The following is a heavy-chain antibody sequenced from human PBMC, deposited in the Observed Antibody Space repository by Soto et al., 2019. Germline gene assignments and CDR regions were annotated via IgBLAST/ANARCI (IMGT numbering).Heavy chain of an antibody. V-gene: IGHV4-30-4*01. CDR2: IYKSATT. CDR3: ARGRYCLTGRCFPNWFDS. Sequence: SETLSLTCSVSGDSISNLDYFWAWIRQPPGQALEYIGYIYKSATTYYNPSFESPVAISVDTSKSQFSLNVTSVTAADTAVYFCARGRYCLTGRCFPNWFDSWGQGALVTVSS. CDR1: GDSISNLDYF. D-gene: IGHD7-27*01. J-gene: IGHJ5*01.